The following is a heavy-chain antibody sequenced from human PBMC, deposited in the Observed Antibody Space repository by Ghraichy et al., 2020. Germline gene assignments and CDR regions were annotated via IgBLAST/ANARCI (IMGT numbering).Heavy chain of an antibody. D-gene: IGHD3-10*01. CDR3: VREKYYYNSENYGMDV. V-gene: IGHV3-48*02. CDR2: ISSSSDTK. Sequence: GGSRRLSCAASGFTFSFYSMNWVRQGPGKGPEWISYISSSSDTKYYADSVQGRFTISRDNAKNSLFLHMNSLRDEDTALYYCVREKYYYNSENYGMDVWGQGTTVTVSS. CDR1: GFTFSFYS. J-gene: IGHJ6*02.